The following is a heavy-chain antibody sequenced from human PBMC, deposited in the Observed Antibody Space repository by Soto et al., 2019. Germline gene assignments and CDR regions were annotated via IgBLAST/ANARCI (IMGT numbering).Heavy chain of an antibody. CDR3: ARDGGYSYGGGFDY. J-gene: IGHJ4*02. CDR1: GGSISSYY. D-gene: IGHD5-18*01. CDR2: IYYSGST. Sequence: SETLSLTCTVSGGSISSYYWSWIRQPPGKGLEWIGYIYYSGSTNYNPSLKSRVTISVDTSKNQFSLKLGSVTAADTAVYYCARDGGYSYGGGFDYWGQGTLVTVSS. V-gene: IGHV4-59*01.